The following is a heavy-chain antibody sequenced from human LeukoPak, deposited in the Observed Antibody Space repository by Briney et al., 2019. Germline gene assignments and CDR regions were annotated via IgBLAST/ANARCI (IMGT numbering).Heavy chain of an antibody. CDR2: ISGSGGST. V-gene: IGHV3-23*01. CDR1: GFTFSSYG. J-gene: IGHJ4*02. CDR3: AKGFRLRGSLIDY. D-gene: IGHD1-26*01. Sequence: GGSLRLSCAASGFTFSSYGMSWVRQAPGKGLEWVSAISGSGGSTYYADSVKGRFTISRDNSKNTLYLQMNSLRTEGTAVYYCAKGFRLRGSLIDYWGQGTLVTVSS.